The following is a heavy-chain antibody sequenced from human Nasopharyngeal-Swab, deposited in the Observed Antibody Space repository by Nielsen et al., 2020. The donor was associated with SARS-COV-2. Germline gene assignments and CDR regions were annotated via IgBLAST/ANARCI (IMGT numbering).Heavy chain of an antibody. CDR1: GGSMRSYY. J-gene: IGHJ1*01. Sequence: GSLRLSCTVSGGSMRSYYWNWIRQPPGKGLEWIGYIYYSGSTNYNPSLKSRVTISVDTSKNQFSLKLSSVTAADTAVYYCARPQVAATPALGFQHWGQGTLVTVSS. CDR3: ARPQVAATPALGFQH. V-gene: IGHV4-59*12. CDR2: IYYSGST. D-gene: IGHD2-15*01.